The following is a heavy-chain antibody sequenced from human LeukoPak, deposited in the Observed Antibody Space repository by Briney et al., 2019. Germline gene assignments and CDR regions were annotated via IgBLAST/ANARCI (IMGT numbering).Heavy chain of an antibody. Sequence: ASVKVSCKASGYTFTSYAMHWVRQAPGQRLEWMGWINAGNGNTKYSQKFQGRVTITRDTSASTAYMELSSLRSEDTAVYYCARDSAAGTSAFDIWGQGTMVTVSS. CDR2: INAGNGNT. CDR3: ARDSAAGTSAFDI. D-gene: IGHD6-13*01. V-gene: IGHV1-3*01. J-gene: IGHJ3*02. CDR1: GYTFTSYA.